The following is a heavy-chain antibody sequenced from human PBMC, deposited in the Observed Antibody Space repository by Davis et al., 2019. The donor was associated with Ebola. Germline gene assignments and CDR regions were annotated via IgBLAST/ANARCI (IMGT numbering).Heavy chain of an antibody. CDR3: ARGAELRFLEWLLLPNPIPFDY. Sequence: ASVTVSCKASGYTFTSYGISWVRQAPGQGLEWMGWISAYNGNTNYAQKLQGRVTMTTDTSTSTAYMELRSLRSDDTAVYYCARGAELRFLEWLLLPNPIPFDYWGQGTLVTVSS. J-gene: IGHJ4*02. CDR1: GYTFTSYG. V-gene: IGHV1-18*04. CDR2: ISAYNGNT. D-gene: IGHD3-3*01.